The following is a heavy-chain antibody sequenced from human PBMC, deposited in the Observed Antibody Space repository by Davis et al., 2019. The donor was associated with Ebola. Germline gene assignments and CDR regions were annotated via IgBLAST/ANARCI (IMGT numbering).Heavy chain of an antibody. CDR2: ISWNSGSI. CDR1: GFTFDDYA. D-gene: IGHD1-1*01. CDR3: AKGDELEPFYYYYGMDV. J-gene: IGHJ6*02. V-gene: IGHV3-9*01. Sequence: SLKISCAASGFTFDDYAMHWVRQAPGKGLEWVSGISWNSGSIGYADSVKDRFTISRDNAKNSLYLQMNSLRAEDTALYYCAKGDELEPFYYYYGMDVWGQGTTVTVSS.